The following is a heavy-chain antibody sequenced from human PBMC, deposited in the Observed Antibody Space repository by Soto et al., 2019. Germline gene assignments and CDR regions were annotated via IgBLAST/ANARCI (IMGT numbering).Heavy chain of an antibody. CDR2: IYHSGNT. J-gene: IGHJ6*02. CDR1: GDSVSSGSYY. Sequence: QVQLQESGPGLVKPSETLSLTCNVSGDSVSSGSYYWSWIRQPPGKGLEWIGSIYHSGNTDYNPSLKSRVTISIDTSKNQFSLNLSSVTAADTAVYYCARDSRYCISIACYPGLRYNGLDIWGQGTTVSVSS. D-gene: IGHD2-15*01. V-gene: IGHV4-61*01. CDR3: ARDSRYCISIACYPGLRYNGLDI.